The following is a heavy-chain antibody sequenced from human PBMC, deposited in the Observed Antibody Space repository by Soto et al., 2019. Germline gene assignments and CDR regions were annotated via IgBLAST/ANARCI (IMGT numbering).Heavy chain of an antibody. V-gene: IGHV1-69*13. CDR1: GGTFSSYA. Sequence: RASVKVSCKASGGTFSSYAISWVRQAPGQGLEWMGGIIPIFGTANYAQKFQGRVTITADESASTAYMELSSLRSEDTAVYYCARVKLGIDWDYWGQGTPVTVSS. CDR3: ARVKLGIDWDY. D-gene: IGHD7-27*01. CDR2: IIPIFGTA. J-gene: IGHJ4*02.